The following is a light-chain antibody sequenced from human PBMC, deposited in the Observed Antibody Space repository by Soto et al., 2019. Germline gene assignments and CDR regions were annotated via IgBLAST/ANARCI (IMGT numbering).Light chain of an antibody. CDR3: QQSYSTPIT. Sequence: IQMTQSPSTLSASVGDRVTITCRASQSISSWLAWYQQKSGKAPKLLIYDVSSLESGVPSRFSGSGSGTEFTLTISSLQPEDFATYYCQQSYSTPITFGQGTRLEIK. CDR1: QSISSW. CDR2: DVS. J-gene: IGKJ5*01. V-gene: IGKV1-5*01.